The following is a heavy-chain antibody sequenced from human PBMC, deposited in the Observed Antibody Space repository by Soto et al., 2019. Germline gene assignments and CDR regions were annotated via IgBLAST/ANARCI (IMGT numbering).Heavy chain of an antibody. CDR3: ARDRKGAYYYGSGARWGLDY. Sequence: QVQLQESGPGLVKPSETLSLTCTVSGGSVSSGSYYWSWIRQPPGKGLEWIGDIYYSGSTNYNPSLKSRVTISVDTSKNQFSLKLSSVTAADTAVYYCARDRKGAYYYGSGARWGLDYWGQGTLVTVSS. CDR1: GGSVSSGSYY. J-gene: IGHJ4*02. CDR2: IYYSGST. V-gene: IGHV4-61*01. D-gene: IGHD3-10*01.